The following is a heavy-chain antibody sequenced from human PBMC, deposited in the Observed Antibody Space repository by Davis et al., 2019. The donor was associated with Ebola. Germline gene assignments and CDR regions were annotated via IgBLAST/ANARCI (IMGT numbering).Heavy chain of an antibody. CDR1: GYTFTSYG. D-gene: IGHD6-19*01. V-gene: IGHV1-18*01. J-gene: IGHJ4*02. CDR3: ARTPNNIGIAVAGTLDY. CDR2: ISAYNGNT. Sequence: ASVKVSCKASGYTFTSYGISWVRQAPGQGLEWMGWISAYNGNTNDAQKLQGRVTMTTDTSTSTAYMELRSLRSDDTAVYYCARTPNNIGIAVAGTLDYWGQGTLVTVSS.